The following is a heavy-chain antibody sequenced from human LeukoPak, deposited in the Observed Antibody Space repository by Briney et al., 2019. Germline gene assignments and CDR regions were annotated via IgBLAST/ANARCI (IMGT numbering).Heavy chain of an antibody. V-gene: IGHV4-59*01. D-gene: IGHD1-14*01. CDR3: AKGTGDFDY. Sequence: SETLSLTCTVSGGSISTYYWSWIRQPPGKGLEWIGYIHYSGSTNYNPSLKSRVTISVDTSKNQFSLKLNSVTAADTAVYFCAKGTGDFDYWGRGTLVTVSS. CDR2: IHYSGST. J-gene: IGHJ4*02. CDR1: GGSISTYY.